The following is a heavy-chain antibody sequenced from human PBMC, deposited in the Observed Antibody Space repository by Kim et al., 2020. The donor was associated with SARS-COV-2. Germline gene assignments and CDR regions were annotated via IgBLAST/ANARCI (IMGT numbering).Heavy chain of an antibody. J-gene: IGHJ4*02. CDR2: IIPIFGTA. CDR3: ARQARERSLLWFGELSYYYFDY. V-gene: IGHV1-69*13. CDR1: GGTFSSYA. D-gene: IGHD3-10*01. Sequence: SVKVSCKASGGTFSSYAISWVRQAPGQGLEWMGGIIPIFGTANYAQKFQGRVTITADESTSTAYMELSSLRSEDTAVYYCARQARERSLLWFGELSYYYFDYWGQGTLVTVSS.